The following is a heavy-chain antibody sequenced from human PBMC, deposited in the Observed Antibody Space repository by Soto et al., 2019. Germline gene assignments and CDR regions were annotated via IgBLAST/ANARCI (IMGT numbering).Heavy chain of an antibody. D-gene: IGHD2-15*01. CDR3: AVDPDFGYCSGGSCYSDP. Sequence: SETLSLTCAVYGGSFSGYYWSWIRQPPGKGLEWIGEINHSGSTNYNPSLKSRVTISVDTSKNQFSLKLSSVTAADTAVYYCAVDPDFGYCSGGSCYSDPWGQGTLVTVSS. J-gene: IGHJ5*02. V-gene: IGHV4-34*01. CDR1: GGSFSGYY. CDR2: INHSGST.